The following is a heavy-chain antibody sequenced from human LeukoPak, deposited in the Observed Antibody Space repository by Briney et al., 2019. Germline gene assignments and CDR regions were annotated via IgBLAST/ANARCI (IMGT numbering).Heavy chain of an antibody. J-gene: IGHJ4*02. V-gene: IGHV3-7*01. CDR2: IKQDGSEK. CDR1: GFSFRVNW. CDR3: AKEGY. Sequence: GGSLTLFCAASGFSFRVNWMSWVRQAPGKGPEWVASIKQDGSEKYYVDSVSGRFTISRNNAKNSLYLQMNSLRAADTAVYYCAKEGYWGQGSLVTVSS.